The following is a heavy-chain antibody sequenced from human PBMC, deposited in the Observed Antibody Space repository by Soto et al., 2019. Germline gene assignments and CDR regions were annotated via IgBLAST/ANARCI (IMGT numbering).Heavy chain of an antibody. D-gene: IGHD6-19*01. Sequence: GGSLRLSCAGSGFAFSSYGMYWVRQAPGKGLEWVAVVSYDGSNEFYADSVKGRFTISRDNSKNTLYLQMHSLRAEDTAVYYCVKERRGSGWFASSYWGQGIMVTVYS. J-gene: IGHJ4*02. CDR2: VSYDGSNE. CDR1: GFAFSSYG. CDR3: VKERRGSGWFASSY. V-gene: IGHV3-30*18.